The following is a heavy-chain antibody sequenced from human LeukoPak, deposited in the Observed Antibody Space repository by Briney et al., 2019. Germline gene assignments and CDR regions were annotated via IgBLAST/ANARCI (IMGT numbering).Heavy chain of an antibody. V-gene: IGHV3-20*04. CDR2: INWNGGSS. CDR3: TRDRGGGDCNDY. D-gene: IGHD2-21*02. Sequence: SGGSLRLSCAASGFIFDDYGMSWVRQVPGKGLEWVSGINWNGGSSGYADSVKGRFTISRDNAKNSLYLQMNSLRAEDTAVYYCTRDRGGGDCNDYWGQGTLVTVSS. J-gene: IGHJ4*02. CDR1: GFIFDDYG.